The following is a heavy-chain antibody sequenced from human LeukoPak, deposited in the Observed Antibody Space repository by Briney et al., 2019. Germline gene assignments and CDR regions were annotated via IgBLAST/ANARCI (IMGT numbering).Heavy chain of an antibody. D-gene: IGHD3-10*01. V-gene: IGHV3-30-3*01. Sequence: GGSLRLSCAASGFTFSSYAMHWVRQAPGKGLEWVAVISYDGSNKYYADSVKGRFTISRDNSKNTLYLQMNSLRAEDTAVYYCARASGYCFDYWGQGTLVTVSS. CDR2: ISYDGSNK. CDR1: GFTFSSYA. CDR3: ARASGYCFDY. J-gene: IGHJ4*02.